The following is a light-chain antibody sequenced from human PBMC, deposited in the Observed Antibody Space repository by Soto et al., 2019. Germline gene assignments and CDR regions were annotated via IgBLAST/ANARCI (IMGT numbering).Light chain of an antibody. V-gene: IGLV2-8*01. CDR2: EVY. J-gene: IGLJ1*01. CDR3: SSYVGTNSYV. CDR1: SSDFGGYNY. Sequence: QSVLTQPPSASGSPGQSVTISCTGTSSDFGGYNYVSWYQHHPGKAPKLIIYEVYKRPSGVPDRFSGSKSGNTAALTVSGLRAEDEDDYYCSSYVGTNSYVFRTGTKVTVL.